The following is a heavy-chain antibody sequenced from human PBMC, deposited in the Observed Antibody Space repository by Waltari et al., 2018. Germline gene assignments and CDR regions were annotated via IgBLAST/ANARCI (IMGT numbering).Heavy chain of an antibody. CDR2: RRYDAYNE. J-gene: IGHJ4*02. D-gene: IGHD7-27*01. CDR1: GFTFSKYG. Sequence: QGQLVESGGGVVQPGGSLRLSCAASGFTFSKYGMHWVRQAPGKGLEWVAFRRYDAYNEDYVDSVKGRFTISRDNSKNTVYLQMNSLRPEDTAVYYCAKDRWELGGNFDYWGQGTPVTVSS. V-gene: IGHV3-30*02. CDR3: AKDRWELGGNFDY.